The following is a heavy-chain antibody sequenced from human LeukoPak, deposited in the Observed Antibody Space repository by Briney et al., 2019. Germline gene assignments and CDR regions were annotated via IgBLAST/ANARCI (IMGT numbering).Heavy chain of an antibody. Sequence: GGSLRLSCAASGFTFRDFHMSWIRQAPGKGLEWVSYISSSSDYTNYADSVKGRFTVSRDNSKNTLYLQMNSLRAEDTAVYYCAKAGDFWSGYFAWGQGTLVTVSS. D-gene: IGHD3-3*01. V-gene: IGHV3-11*05. CDR2: ISSSSDYT. J-gene: IGHJ5*02. CDR3: AKAGDFWSGYFA. CDR1: GFTFRDFH.